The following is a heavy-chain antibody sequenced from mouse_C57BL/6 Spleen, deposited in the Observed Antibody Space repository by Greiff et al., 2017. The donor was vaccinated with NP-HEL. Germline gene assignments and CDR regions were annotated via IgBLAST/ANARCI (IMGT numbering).Heavy chain of an antibody. J-gene: IGHJ3*01. V-gene: IGHV3-6*01. CDR3: ARDSGYSWFAY. Sequence: EVHLVESGPGLVKPSQSLSLTCSVTGYSITSGYYWNWIRQFPGNKLEWMGYISYDGSNNYNPSLKNRISITRDTSKNQFFLKLNSVTTEDTATYYCARDSGYSWFAYWGQGTLVTVSA. CDR1: GYSITSGYY. CDR2: ISYDGSN. D-gene: IGHD2-3*01.